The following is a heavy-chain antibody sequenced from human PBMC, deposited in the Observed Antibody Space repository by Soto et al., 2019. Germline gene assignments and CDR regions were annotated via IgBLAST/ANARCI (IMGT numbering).Heavy chain of an antibody. CDR2: INPNSGGT. V-gene: IGHV1-2*04. CDR1: GYTFTGYY. D-gene: IGHD7-27*01. CDR3: ARDGAPPLGNWFDP. J-gene: IGHJ5*02. Sequence: ASVKVSCKASGYTFTGYYMHWVRQAPGQGLEWMGWINPNSGGTNYAQKFQGWVTMTRDTSISTAYMELSRLRDDDTAVYYCARDGAPPLGNWFDPWGQGTLVTVSS.